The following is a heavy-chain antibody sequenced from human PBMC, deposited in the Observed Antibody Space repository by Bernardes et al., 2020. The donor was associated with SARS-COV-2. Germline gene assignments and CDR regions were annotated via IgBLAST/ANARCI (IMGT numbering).Heavy chain of an antibody. J-gene: IGHJ4*02. V-gene: IGHV3-23*01. D-gene: IGHD1-26*01. Sequence: GGSLRLSCAASGFTFSSYAMSWVRQAPGKGLEWVSAISGSGGSTYYPDSVKGRFTISRDNSKNTLYLQMNSLRAEDTAVYYCANPLSGADDDYWGQGTLVTVSS. CDR2: ISGSGGST. CDR1: GFTFSSYA. CDR3: ANPLSGADDDY.